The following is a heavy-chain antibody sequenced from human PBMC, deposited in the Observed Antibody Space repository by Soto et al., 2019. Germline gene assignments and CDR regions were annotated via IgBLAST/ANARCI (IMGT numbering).Heavy chain of an antibody. D-gene: IGHD2-15*01. Sequence: SVKVSCKASGGTFSSYAISWVRQAPGQGLEWMGGIIPIFGTANYAQKFQGRVTITADESTSTAYMELSSLRSEDTAVYYCARGYCSGGNCYSGMDVWGQGTMVTVSS. CDR3: ARGYCSGGNCYSGMDV. CDR2: IIPIFGTA. V-gene: IGHV1-69*13. J-gene: IGHJ6*02. CDR1: GGTFSSYA.